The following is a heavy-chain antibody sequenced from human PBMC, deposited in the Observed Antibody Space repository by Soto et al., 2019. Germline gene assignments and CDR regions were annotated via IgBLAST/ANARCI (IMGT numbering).Heavy chain of an antibody. CDR3: AKGKGIAAAGTGPAVWDWFDP. J-gene: IGHJ5*02. CDR2: ISGSGGST. Sequence: GGSLRLSCAASGFTFSSYAMSWVRQAPGKGLEWVSAISGSGGSTYYADSVKGRFTISRDNSKNTLYLQMNSLRAEDTAVYYCAKGKGIAAAGTGPAVWDWFDPWGQGTLVTVSS. V-gene: IGHV3-23*01. D-gene: IGHD6-13*01. CDR1: GFTFSSYA.